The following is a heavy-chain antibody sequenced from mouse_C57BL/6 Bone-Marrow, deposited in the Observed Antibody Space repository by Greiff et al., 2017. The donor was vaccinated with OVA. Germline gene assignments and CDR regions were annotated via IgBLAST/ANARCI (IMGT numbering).Heavy chain of an antibody. CDR2: ISSGGDYI. V-gene: IGHV5-9-1*02. CDR3: TRAWLRQAYYFDY. J-gene: IGHJ2*01. CDR1: GFTFSSYA. D-gene: IGHD2-2*01. Sequence: EVQGVESGAGLVKPGGSLTLSCAASGFTFSSYAMSWVRQTPEKRLEWVAYISSGGDYIYYADTVKGRFTISRDTARNSLYLQMSSLKSEDTAMYYCTRAWLRQAYYFDYWGQGTTLTVSS.